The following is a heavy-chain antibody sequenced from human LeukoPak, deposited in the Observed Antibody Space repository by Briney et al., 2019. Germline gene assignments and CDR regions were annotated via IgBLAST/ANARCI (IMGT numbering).Heavy chain of an antibody. CDR3: ARNLYYDSSGYYGGEMDY. J-gene: IGHJ4*02. CDR1: GFTFSSYS. D-gene: IGHD3-22*01. V-gene: IGHV3-21*01. CDR2: ISSSSSYI. Sequence: GGSLRLSCVASGFTFSSYSMKWVRQAPGKGLEWVSSISSSSSYIDYADSVKGRFTISRDNAKNSLYLQMKSLRAEDTAVYYCARNLYYDSSGYYGGEMDYWGQGTLVTVSS.